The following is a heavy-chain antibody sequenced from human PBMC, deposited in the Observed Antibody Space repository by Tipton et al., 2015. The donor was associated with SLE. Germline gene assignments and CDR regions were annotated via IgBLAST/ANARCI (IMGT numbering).Heavy chain of an antibody. CDR1: GFTFADYA. Sequence: SLRLSCTASGFTFADYAMSWVRQAPGKGLEWVANIRQDGNEKYYVDSVKGRFTISRDNTKNSLYLQLNSLRPEDTALYYCGVVVAAQVDYWGQGTLVTVSS. D-gene: IGHD2-15*01. V-gene: IGHV3-7*03. CDR2: IRQDGNEK. J-gene: IGHJ4*02. CDR3: GVVVAAQVDY.